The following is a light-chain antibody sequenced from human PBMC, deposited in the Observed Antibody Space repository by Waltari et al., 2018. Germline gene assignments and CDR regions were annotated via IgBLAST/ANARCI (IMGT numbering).Light chain of an antibody. V-gene: IGLV2-23*01. J-gene: IGLJ3*02. CDR3: SSFATSGIWV. Sequence: QSALTQPASVSGSPGQSITISCTGTNSDIGNYNLVSWYQQYPGKAPKLVIYEASQRPSGVSHRFAGSKSGNTASLTISGLQADDESDFHCSSFATSGIWVFGGGTRLTVL. CDR1: NSDIGNYNL. CDR2: EAS.